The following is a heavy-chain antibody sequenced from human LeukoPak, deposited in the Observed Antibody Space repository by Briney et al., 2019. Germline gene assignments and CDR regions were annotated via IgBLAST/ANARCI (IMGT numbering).Heavy chain of an antibody. D-gene: IGHD3-16*02. V-gene: IGHV3-48*03. J-gene: IGHJ3*02. CDR2: ISSIGSTI. Sequence: GGSLRLSCAASGFTFSSYEMNWVRQAPGKGLEWVSYISSIGSTIYYADSVKGRFTISRDNAKNSLYLQMNSLRAEDTAVYYCATGSLGELSLYLNAFDIWGQGTMVTVSS. CDR1: GFTFSSYE. CDR3: ATGSLGELSLYLNAFDI.